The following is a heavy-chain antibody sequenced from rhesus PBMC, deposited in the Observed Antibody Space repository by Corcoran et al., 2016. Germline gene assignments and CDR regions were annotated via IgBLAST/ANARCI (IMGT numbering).Heavy chain of an antibody. CDR1: GYSFTSYW. D-gene: IGHD4-23*01. CDR3: ASHTVTTPEDS. J-gene: IGHJ4*01. CDR2: VDPSESDN. Sequence: EVQLVQSGAEVKRPGESLKISCKTSGYSFTSYWISWVRQMPGKGLEWRGAVDPSESDNRYIPPCHGQVTISADKPISTTYLQGSSLKASDSATYYCASHTVTTPEDSWGQGVLVTVSS. V-gene: IGHV5-2*01.